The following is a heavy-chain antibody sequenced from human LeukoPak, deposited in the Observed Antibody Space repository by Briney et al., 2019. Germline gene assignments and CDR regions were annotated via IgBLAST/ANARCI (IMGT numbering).Heavy chain of an antibody. CDR3: ARRVVTANYYYGMDV. D-gene: IGHD2-21*02. V-gene: IGHV3-21*01. CDR2: ISGNDYYI. CDR1: GFTFSAYT. Sequence: PGGSLRLSCVASGFTFSAYTMNWVRQAPGKGLEWVSSISGNDYYIYYADSVKGRFTISRDNAKNSLYLQMNSLRAEDTAVYYCARRVVTANYYYGMDVWGQGTTVTVSS. J-gene: IGHJ6*02.